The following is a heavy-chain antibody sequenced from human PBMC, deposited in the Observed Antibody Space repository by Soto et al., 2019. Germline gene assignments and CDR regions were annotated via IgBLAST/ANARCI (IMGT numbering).Heavy chain of an antibody. Sequence: RASVKVSCKASGGTFSSYTISWVRQAPGQGLEWMGRIIPILGIANYAQKFQGRVTITADKSTSTAYMELSSLRSEDTAVYYCARSVGTARVLVNYWGQGRLVTSPQ. V-gene: IGHV1-69*02. CDR3: ARSVGTARVLVNY. D-gene: IGHD5-18*01. CDR2: IIPILGIA. J-gene: IGHJ4*02. CDR1: GGTFSSYT.